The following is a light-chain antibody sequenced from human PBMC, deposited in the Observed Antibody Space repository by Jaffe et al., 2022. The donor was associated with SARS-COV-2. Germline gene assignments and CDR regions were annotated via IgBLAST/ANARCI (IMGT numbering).Light chain of an antibody. J-gene: IGKJ1*01. CDR3: QQGYITPHT. CDR2: GAF. V-gene: IGKV1-39*01. CDR1: QNIGRY. Sequence: DIEMTQSPSSLSASVGDRVTITCRASQNIGRYLNWYQQKPGKAPDLLIYGAFRLISGVPSRFSGGGSGTAFTLTISSLQPDDFATYYCQQGYITPHTFGQGTTVEIK.